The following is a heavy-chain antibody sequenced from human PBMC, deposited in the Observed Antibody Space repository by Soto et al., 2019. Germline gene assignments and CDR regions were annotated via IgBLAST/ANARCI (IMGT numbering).Heavy chain of an antibody. CDR3: ARLEGLATISYFFDF. Sequence: PSETLSLTCSVSDDSISSDKYYWGWIRQPPGKGLEWIGSIYYRGNAYYNPSLQTRVTISLDKSKSQFSLKLNSVTAADSAVYFCARLEGLATISYFFDFWGPGALVTVSS. J-gene: IGHJ4*02. CDR1: DDSISSDKYY. CDR2: IYYRGNA. V-gene: IGHV4-39*01. D-gene: IGHD3-9*01.